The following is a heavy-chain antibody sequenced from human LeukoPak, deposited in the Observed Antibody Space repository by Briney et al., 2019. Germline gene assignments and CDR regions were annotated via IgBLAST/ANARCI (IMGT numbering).Heavy chain of an antibody. CDR3: ARVIGNYRSYYYYMDV. D-gene: IGHD1-7*01. J-gene: IGHJ6*03. Sequence: ASVTVSFKASGYTFTSYGISWVRQAPGQGLEWMGWISAYNGNTNYAQKLQGRVTMTTDTSTSTAYMELRSLRSDDTAVYYCARVIGNYRSYYYYMDVWGKGTTVTVSS. CDR1: GYTFTSYG. V-gene: IGHV1-18*01. CDR2: ISAYNGNT.